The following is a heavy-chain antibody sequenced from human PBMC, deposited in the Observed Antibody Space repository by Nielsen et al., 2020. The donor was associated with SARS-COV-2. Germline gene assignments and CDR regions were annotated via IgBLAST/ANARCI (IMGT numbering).Heavy chain of an antibody. D-gene: IGHD3-10*01. V-gene: IGHV5-51*01. CDR2: IYPGDSDT. Sequence: VRQMPGKGLEWMGIIYPGDSDTRYSPSFQGQVTISADKSISTAYLQWSSLKASDTAMYYCARRPYGLLKGFDYWGQGTLVTVSS. CDR3: ARRPYGLLKGFDY. J-gene: IGHJ4*02.